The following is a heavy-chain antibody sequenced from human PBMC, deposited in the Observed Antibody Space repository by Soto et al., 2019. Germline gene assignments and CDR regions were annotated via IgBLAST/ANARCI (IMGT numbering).Heavy chain of an antibody. V-gene: IGHV1-46*01. Sequence: QVQLVQSGAEVKKPGASVKVSCKASGYTFTSYYMHWVRQAPGQGLEWMGIINPSGGSTSYAQKVQGRVTMTRDTSTSTVYMELSSLRSEDTAVYYCARDLAQQLAPIELAGHMDVWGQGTTVTVSS. CDR1: GYTFTSYY. CDR2: INPSGGST. J-gene: IGHJ6*02. D-gene: IGHD6-13*01. CDR3: ARDLAQQLAPIELAGHMDV.